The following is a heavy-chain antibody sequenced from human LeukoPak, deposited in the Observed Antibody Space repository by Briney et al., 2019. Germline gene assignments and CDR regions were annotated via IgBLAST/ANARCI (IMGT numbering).Heavy chain of an antibody. V-gene: IGHV3-23*01. CDR1: GFTFSSYA. Sequence: GGSLRLSCAASGFTFSSYAMSWVRQAPGKGLEWVSAISRTSSSTYYADSVKGRFTISRDNSKNTLYLQMNSLRAEDTAVYYCAIDDTPQGYYTSSGYFSGGRRAPFTVSP. CDR3: AIDDTPQGYYTSSGYFS. D-gene: IGHD3-22*01. CDR2: ISRTSSST. J-gene: IGHJ2*01.